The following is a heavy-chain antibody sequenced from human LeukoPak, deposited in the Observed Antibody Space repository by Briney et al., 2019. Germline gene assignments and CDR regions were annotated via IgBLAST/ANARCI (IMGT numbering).Heavy chain of an antibody. CDR1: GFTFSSYG. Sequence: GGSLRLSCAASGFTFSSYGMSWVRQAPGKGLEWVSVISSSGGSTSYADAVKGRFTISRDNSKNTLYLQMNSLRAEDTAVYYCAKGSGDPLGYGDYDYFDYWGQGTLVTVSS. CDR2: ISSSGGST. CDR3: AKGSGDPLGYGDYDYFDY. V-gene: IGHV3-23*01. D-gene: IGHD4-17*01. J-gene: IGHJ4*02.